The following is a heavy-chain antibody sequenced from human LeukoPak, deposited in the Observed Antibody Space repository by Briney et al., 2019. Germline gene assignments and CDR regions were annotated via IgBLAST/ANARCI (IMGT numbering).Heavy chain of an antibody. D-gene: IGHD6-13*01. Sequence: SETLSLTCAVYGGSFSGYYWSWIRQPPGKGLEWIGEINHSGSTNYNPSLKSRVTIPVDTSKNQFSLKLSSVTAADTAVYYCARSVAAAGPLGYWGQGTMVTVSS. CDR3: ARSVAAAGPLGY. J-gene: IGHJ4*02. CDR2: INHSGST. CDR1: GGSFSGYY. V-gene: IGHV4-34*01.